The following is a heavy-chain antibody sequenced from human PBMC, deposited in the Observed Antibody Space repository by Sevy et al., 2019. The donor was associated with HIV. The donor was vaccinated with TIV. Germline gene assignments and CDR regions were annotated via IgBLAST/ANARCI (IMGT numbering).Heavy chain of an antibody. CDR3: ASPLDYYDSPSAY. Sequence: GGSLRLSCAASGFTFSYYSMNWVRQAPGKGLEWVSSISSSSSYIYYTDSVKGRFTISRDNAKNSLYLQMNSLRAEDTAVHYCASPLDYYDSPSAYWGQGTLVTVSS. CDR2: ISSSSSYI. J-gene: IGHJ4*02. CDR1: GFTFSYYS. D-gene: IGHD3-22*01. V-gene: IGHV3-21*01.